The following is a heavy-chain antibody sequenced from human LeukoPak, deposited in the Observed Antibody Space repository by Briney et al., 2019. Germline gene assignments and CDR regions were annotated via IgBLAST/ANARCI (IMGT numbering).Heavy chain of an antibody. Sequence: SQTLSLTCAISGDSVSSNSAAWNWIRQSPSRGLEWLGRTYYRSKYYSEYALSVKSRISVNPETSKNQFSLHLNSVTPEDTAVYYCARGGTSAGPGFDYWGQGTPVTVSA. CDR3: ARGGTSAGPGFDY. J-gene: IGHJ4*02. CDR2: TYYRSKYYS. V-gene: IGHV6-1*01. D-gene: IGHD3-16*01. CDR1: GDSVSSNSAA.